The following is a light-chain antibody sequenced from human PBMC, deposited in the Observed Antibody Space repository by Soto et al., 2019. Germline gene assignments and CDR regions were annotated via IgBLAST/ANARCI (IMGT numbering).Light chain of an antibody. CDR2: GAS. CDR1: QSVGSN. J-gene: IGKJ2*01. V-gene: IGKV3-15*01. CDR3: QQYNNWPMYT. Sequence: EIVMTQSPATLSVSPGERATLSCRASQSVGSNLAWYQQKPGQAPRLLIYGASTRATGIPARFSGSGSGTEFTLTISSLQSEDFAVYYCQQYNNWPMYTVGQGTKVDSK.